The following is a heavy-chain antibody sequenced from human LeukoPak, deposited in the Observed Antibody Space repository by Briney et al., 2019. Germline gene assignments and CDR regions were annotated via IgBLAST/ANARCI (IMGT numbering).Heavy chain of an antibody. CDR3: AKDPDSSSSGAFDI. CDR2: IQYDGSNE. V-gene: IGHV3-30*02. Sequence: GGSLRLSCAASGFTFSSYGMHWVRQAPGKGLEWVAYIQYDGSNEQYAHSVKGRFRISRDSSKNTLYLQMNSLRAEDTAVYYCAKDPDSSSSGAFDIWGQGTMVTVSS. J-gene: IGHJ3*02. D-gene: IGHD6-6*01. CDR1: GFTFSSYG.